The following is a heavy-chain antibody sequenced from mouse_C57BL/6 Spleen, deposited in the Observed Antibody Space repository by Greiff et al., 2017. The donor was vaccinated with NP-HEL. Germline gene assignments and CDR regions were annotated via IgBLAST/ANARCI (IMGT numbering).Heavy chain of an antibody. CDR2: INPSSGYT. J-gene: IGHJ2*01. V-gene: IGHV1-4*01. CDR3: ASLITTVVAFDY. D-gene: IGHD1-1*01. CDR1: GYTFTSYT. Sequence: QVQLKESGAELARPGASVKMSCKASGYTFTSYTMHWVKQRPGQGLEWIGYINPSSGYTKYNQKFKDKATLTADKSSSTAYMQLSSLTSEDSAVYYCASLITTVVAFDYWSQGTTLTVSS.